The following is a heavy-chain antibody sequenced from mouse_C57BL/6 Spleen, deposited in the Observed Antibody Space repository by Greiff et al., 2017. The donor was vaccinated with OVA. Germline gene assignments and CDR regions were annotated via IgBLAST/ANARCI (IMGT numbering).Heavy chain of an antibody. CDR1: GYTFTSYW. D-gene: IGHD1-1*01. Sequence: VQLQQPGAELVRPGTSVKLSCKASGYTFTSYWMHWVKQRPGQGLEWIGVIDPSDSYTNYNQKFNGKATLTVDTSSSTAYMQLSSLTSDDSAVYYCANIYYYGSSPYFDVWGTGTTVTVAS. J-gene: IGHJ1*03. CDR2: IDPSDSYT. CDR3: ANIYYYGSSPYFDV. V-gene: IGHV1-59*01.